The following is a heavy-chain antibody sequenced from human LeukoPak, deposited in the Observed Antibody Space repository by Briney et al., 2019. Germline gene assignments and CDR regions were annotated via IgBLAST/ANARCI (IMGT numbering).Heavy chain of an antibody. J-gene: IGHJ4*02. D-gene: IGHD3-22*01. CDR1: GFTFSTYA. V-gene: IGHV3-23*01. CDR3: AKYCYDSSGYYDAAPLDS. Sequence: GGSLSLSCAASGFTFSTYAMTWVRQAPGKGLEWVSSISDDGYTTYYADSVRGRFTISRDNSKNTVYLQMIGLRAEDTAVYFCAKYCYDSSGYYDAAPLDSWGQGTLVTVFS. CDR2: ISDDGYTT.